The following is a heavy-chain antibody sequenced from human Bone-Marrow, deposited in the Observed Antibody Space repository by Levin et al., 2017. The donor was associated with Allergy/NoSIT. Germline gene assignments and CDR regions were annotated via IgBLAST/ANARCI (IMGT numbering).Heavy chain of an antibody. D-gene: IGHD6-13*01. V-gene: IGHV3-33*01. CDR2: IWYDGSDE. CDR3: ASEARQHLVQGGY. J-gene: IGHJ4*02. Sequence: PGGSLRLSCAASGFTFSRYAMFWVRQAPGKGLEWVAVIWYDGSDEYYADSVKGQFTISRDNSKNTLYLQMNSLRAEDTAVYYCASEARQHLVQGGYWGQGTLVTVSS. CDR1: GFTFSRYA.